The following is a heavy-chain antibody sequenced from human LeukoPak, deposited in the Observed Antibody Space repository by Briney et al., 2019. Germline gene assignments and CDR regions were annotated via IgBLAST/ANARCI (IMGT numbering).Heavy chain of an antibody. J-gene: IGHJ6*03. Sequence: HTGGSLRLSCAASGFTFSSYAMSWVRQAPGKGLEWVSAISGSGGSTYYADSVKGRFTISRDNSKNTLYLQMNSLRAEDTAVYYCARGNGMHYYDSSGYLVATYMDVWGKGTTVTVSS. CDR1: GFTFSSYA. CDR3: ARGNGMHYYDSSGYLVATYMDV. V-gene: IGHV3-23*01. CDR2: ISGSGGST. D-gene: IGHD3-22*01.